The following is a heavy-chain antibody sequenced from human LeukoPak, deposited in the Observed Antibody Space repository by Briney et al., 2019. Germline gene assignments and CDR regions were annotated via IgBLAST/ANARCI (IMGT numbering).Heavy chain of an antibody. Sequence: SVKVSCKASGGTFSSYAISWVRQAPGQGLEWMGGIIPIFGTANYAQKFRGRVTITADESTSTAYMELSSLRSEDTAVYYCARTLDIVVVPAASYYYYGMDVWGQGTTVTVSS. J-gene: IGHJ6*02. D-gene: IGHD2-2*01. CDR1: GGTFSSYA. V-gene: IGHV1-69*13. CDR2: IIPIFGTA. CDR3: ARTLDIVVVPAASYYYYGMDV.